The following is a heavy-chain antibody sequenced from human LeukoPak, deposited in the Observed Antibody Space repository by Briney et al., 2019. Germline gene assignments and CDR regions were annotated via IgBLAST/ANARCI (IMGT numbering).Heavy chain of an antibody. CDR1: GFTFSSYA. Sequence: PGGSLRLSCTASGFTFSSYAMSWVRQAPGKGLEWVSAISGSGGSTYYADSGKGRFTISRDNSKNTLYLQMNSLRAEDTAVYYCAKGDHYDFWSGYSWFDPWGQGTLVTVSS. J-gene: IGHJ5*02. CDR2: ISGSGGST. CDR3: AKGDHYDFWSGYSWFDP. V-gene: IGHV3-23*01. D-gene: IGHD3-3*01.